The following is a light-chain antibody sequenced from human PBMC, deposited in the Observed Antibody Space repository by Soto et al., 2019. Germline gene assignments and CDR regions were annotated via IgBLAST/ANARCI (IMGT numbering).Light chain of an antibody. CDR3: QQYGSSLGLT. CDR2: GAS. Sequence: EIVLTQSPGTLSLSPGERATLSCRASQSVSSSYLAWYQQKPGQGPRLLIYGASSRATGIPDRFSGSGSGTDLTLTISRLEPEDFAVYYCQQYGSSLGLTFGGGTKVEIK. CDR1: QSVSSSY. J-gene: IGKJ4*01. V-gene: IGKV3-20*01.